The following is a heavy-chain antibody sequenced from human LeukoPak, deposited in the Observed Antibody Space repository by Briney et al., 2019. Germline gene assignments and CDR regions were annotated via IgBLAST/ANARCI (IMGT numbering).Heavy chain of an antibody. CDR3: ARQEPGIAAYFDY. J-gene: IGHJ4*02. D-gene: IGHD6-13*01. CDR2: IYYSGST. CDR1: GGSISSSSYY. Sequence: SETLSLTCTVSGGSISSSSYYWGWIRQPPGKGLEWIGSIYYSGSTYYNPSLKSRVTISVDTSKDQFSLKLSSVTAADTAVYYCARQEPGIAAYFDYWGQGTLVTVSS. V-gene: IGHV4-39*01.